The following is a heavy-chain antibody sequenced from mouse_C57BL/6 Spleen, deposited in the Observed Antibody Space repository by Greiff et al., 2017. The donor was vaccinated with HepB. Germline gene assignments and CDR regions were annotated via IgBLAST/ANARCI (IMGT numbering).Heavy chain of an antibody. J-gene: IGHJ2*01. V-gene: IGHV1-39*01. CDR3: ARSKVVATRYYFDY. CDR1: GYSFTDYN. Sequence: VQLKQSGPELVKPGASVKISCKASGYSFTDYNMNWVKQSNGKSLEWIGVINPNYGTTSYNQKFKGKATLTVDQSSSTAYMQLNSLTSEDSAVYYCARSKVVATRYYFDYWGQGTTLTVSS. D-gene: IGHD1-1*01. CDR2: INPNYGTT.